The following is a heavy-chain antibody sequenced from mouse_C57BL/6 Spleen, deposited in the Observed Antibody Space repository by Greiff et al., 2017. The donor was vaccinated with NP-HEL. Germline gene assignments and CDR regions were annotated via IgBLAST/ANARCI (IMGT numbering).Heavy chain of an antibody. CDR1: GFTFSSYA. CDR2: ISSGGDYI. Sequence: EVNLVESGEGLVKPGGSLKLSCAASGFTFSSYAMSWVRQTPEKRLEWVAYISSGGDYIYYADTVKGRFTISRDNARNTLYLQMSSLKSEDTAMYYCTRGDYGNSYYFDYWGQGTTLTVSS. CDR3: TRGDYGNSYYFDY. D-gene: IGHD2-1*01. V-gene: IGHV5-9-1*02. J-gene: IGHJ2*01.